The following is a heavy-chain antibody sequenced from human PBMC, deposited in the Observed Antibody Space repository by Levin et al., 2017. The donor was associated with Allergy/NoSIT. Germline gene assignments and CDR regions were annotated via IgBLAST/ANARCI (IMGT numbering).Heavy chain of an antibody. CDR1: GYTFIGYH. CDR2: INPNNGDT. V-gene: IGHV1-2*02. Sequence: PGESLKISCKTSGYTFIGYHLHWVRQSPGQGLEWMGRINPNNGDTDYAQKFEGRVKMTRDTVIKTAYMELSSLRSDDTAVYYCARDTMVRGVNTDSWGQGTLVTVSS. J-gene: IGHJ4*02. CDR3: ARDTMVRGVNTDS. D-gene: IGHD3-10*01.